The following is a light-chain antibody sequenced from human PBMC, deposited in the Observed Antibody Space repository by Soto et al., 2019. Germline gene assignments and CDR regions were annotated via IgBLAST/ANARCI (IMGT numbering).Light chain of an antibody. CDR1: SSNIGGNS. Sequence: QSVLTQPPSVSAAPGQKVTISCSGSSSNIGGNSVSWYQQLPGTAPKLLIYDDNKRPSGIPGRFSGSKSGTSATLGITGFQNGDEADYYCGSWDSSMSAYVLGTGTKVTVL. CDR3: GSWDSSMSAYV. V-gene: IGLV1-51*01. CDR2: DDN. J-gene: IGLJ1*01.